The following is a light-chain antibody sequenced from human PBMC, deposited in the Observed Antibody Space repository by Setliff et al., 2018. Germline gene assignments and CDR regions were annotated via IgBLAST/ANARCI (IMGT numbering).Light chain of an antibody. Sequence: QSVLTQPASVSGSPGQSITISCTGTSSDVAGYDYVSWYQQHPGKAPKLMISDVSKRPSGVSIRFSGSKSGNTASLTISGLQAEDEADYYCSSYTSSSTYVFGTGTKGTVL. CDR3: SSYTSSSTYV. CDR2: DVS. V-gene: IGLV2-14*01. CDR1: SSDVAGYDY. J-gene: IGLJ1*01.